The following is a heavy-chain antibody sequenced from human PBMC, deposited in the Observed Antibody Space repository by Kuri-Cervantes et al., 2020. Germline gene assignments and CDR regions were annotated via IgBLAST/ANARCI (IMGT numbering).Heavy chain of an antibody. V-gene: IGHV1-69*13. D-gene: IGHD1-26*01. Sequence: SVKVSCKASGGTFSSYAISWVRQAPGQGLEWMGGIIPIFGTANYAQKFQGRVTITADESTSTAYMELSSLRSEDTALYYCAKDLWGVGATTVEWGQGTLVTVSS. CDR2: IIPIFGTA. CDR1: GGTFSSYA. CDR3: AKDLWGVGATTVE. J-gene: IGHJ4*02.